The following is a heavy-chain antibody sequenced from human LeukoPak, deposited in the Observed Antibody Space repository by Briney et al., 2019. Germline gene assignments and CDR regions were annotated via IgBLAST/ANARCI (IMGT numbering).Heavy chain of an antibody. CDR1: GGSININTYY. D-gene: IGHD3-10*01. V-gene: IGHV4-39*07. J-gene: IGHJ5*02. CDR3: ARGGYYGSGNDFRFDP. Sequence: PSETLSLTCTVSGGSININTYYWGWIRQPPGKGLEWIGSIYYSGSTNYKPPLKSRVTISVDTSKNQFSLKLSSVTAADTAVYYCARGGYYGSGNDFRFDPWGQGTLVTVPS. CDR2: IYYSGST.